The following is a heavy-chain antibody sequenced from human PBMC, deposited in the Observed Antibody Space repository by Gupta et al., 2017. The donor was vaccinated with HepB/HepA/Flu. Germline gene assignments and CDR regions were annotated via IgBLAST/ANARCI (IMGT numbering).Heavy chain of an antibody. J-gene: IGHJ6*03. CDR3: AGSCYHYHYLDV. CDR1: GASVRSTTYN. D-gene: IGHD2-15*01. V-gene: IGHV4-61*03. CDR2: IYDSRST. Sequence: QLQLQESGPALVTPSETLSVTGHISGASVRSTTYNWSWIRQPPGTGLEWIGYIYDSRSTIYNPSLKRRVTISEDTSKSPFSLTLNSVTAADTAVYYCAGSCYHYHYLDVWCQVTTVTVSS.